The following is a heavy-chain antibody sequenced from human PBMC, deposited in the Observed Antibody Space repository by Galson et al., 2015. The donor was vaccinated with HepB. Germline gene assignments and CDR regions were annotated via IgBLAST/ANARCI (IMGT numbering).Heavy chain of an antibody. CDR2: ISYDGSNK. Sequence: SLRLSCAASGFTFSSYAMHWVRQAPGKGLEWVAVISYDGSNKYYADSVKSRFTISRDNSKNTLYLQMNSLRAEDTAVYYCANTLGIAVDRGDYWGQGTLVTVSS. D-gene: IGHD6-19*01. V-gene: IGHV3-30*04. CDR3: ANTLGIAVDRGDY. J-gene: IGHJ4*02. CDR1: GFTFSSYA.